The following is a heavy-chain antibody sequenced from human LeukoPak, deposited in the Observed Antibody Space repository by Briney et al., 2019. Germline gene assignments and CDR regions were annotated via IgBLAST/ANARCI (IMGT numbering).Heavy chain of an antibody. CDR1: GFTFSSYE. J-gene: IGHJ6*04. Sequence: GGTLRLSCAASGFTFSSYEMNWVRQAPGKGLEWVSYTSSSGSTIYYADSVKGRFTVSRDNAKNSLYLQMNSLRAEDTAVYYCAELGITMIGGVWGKGTTVTISS. D-gene: IGHD3-10*02. V-gene: IGHV3-48*03. CDR2: TSSSGSTI. CDR3: AELGITMIGGV.